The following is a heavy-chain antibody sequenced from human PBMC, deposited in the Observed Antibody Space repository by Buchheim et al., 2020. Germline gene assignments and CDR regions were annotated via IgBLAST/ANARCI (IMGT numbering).Heavy chain of an antibody. CDR1: GFTFRDAW. J-gene: IGHJ4*02. CDR3: ATEWWGDGGGQSY. Sequence: EVQLVESGGGLVKPGESLTLSCAASGFTFRDAWMSWVRQAPGKGLEWVGRIRSKPDGGTIEYAAPVNGRFSVSRDDSKTTVYLQMNSLATEDTAVYYCATEWWGDGGGQSYWGQGTL. V-gene: IGHV3-15*01. D-gene: IGHD2-15*01. CDR2: IRSKPDGGTI.